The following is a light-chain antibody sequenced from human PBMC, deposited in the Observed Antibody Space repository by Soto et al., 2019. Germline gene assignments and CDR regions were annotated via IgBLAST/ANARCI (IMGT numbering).Light chain of an antibody. Sequence: EVVLTQSPGTLSLSPGERATLSCRASRTVGGNYLAWYHQKPGQAPRLLIHSASTRAPGIPDRFSGSGSGTDFTLTISRLEPEDFAVYYCQQYGSSPPAWTFGQGTKVDIK. J-gene: IGKJ1*01. V-gene: IGKV3-20*01. CDR1: RTVGGNY. CDR2: SAS. CDR3: QQYGSSPPAWT.